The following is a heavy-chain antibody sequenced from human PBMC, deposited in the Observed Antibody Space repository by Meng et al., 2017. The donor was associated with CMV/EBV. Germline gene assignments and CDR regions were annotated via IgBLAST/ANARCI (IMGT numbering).Heavy chain of an antibody. CDR3: TRAAYYDFWSGYQNQADAFDI. CDR1: GFAFREHG. CDR2: MNWNGDGT. Sequence: ETLSLTCAASGFAFREHGMTWVRQAPGKGLEWVAGMNWNGDGTGYADSVKGRFTISRDNAKNSLYLQMNSLRAEDTAVYYCTRAAYYDFWSGYQNQADAFDIWGQGTVVTVSS. D-gene: IGHD3-3*01. J-gene: IGHJ3*02. V-gene: IGHV3-20*04.